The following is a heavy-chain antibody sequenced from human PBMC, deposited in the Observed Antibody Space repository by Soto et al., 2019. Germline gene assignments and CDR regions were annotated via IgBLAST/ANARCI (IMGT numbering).Heavy chain of an antibody. V-gene: IGHV1-3*01. J-gene: IGHJ6*02. CDR1: GYTFTSYA. Sequence: ASVKVSCKASGYTFTSYAMHWVRQAPGQRLEWMGWINAGNGNTKYPQKFQGRVTITRDTSASTAYMELSSLRSEDTAVYYCARDKGLGDYDFWSGYWTASLGMDVWGQGTTVTVSS. D-gene: IGHD3-3*01. CDR2: INAGNGNT. CDR3: ARDKGLGDYDFWSGYWTASLGMDV.